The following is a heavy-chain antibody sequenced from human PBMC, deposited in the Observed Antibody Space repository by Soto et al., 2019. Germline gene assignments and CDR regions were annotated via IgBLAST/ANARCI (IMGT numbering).Heavy chain of an antibody. D-gene: IGHD5-12*01. Sequence: SETLSLTCTVSGGSISSYYWSWIRQPPGKGLEWIGYIHYSGSTNSNPSLKSRVTISGDTSKNQFSLNLSSVTAADTAVYYCGRAEYSGYDLVAFDIWSQGTMVTVSS. CDR2: IHYSGST. J-gene: IGHJ3*02. V-gene: IGHV4-59*01. CDR3: GRAEYSGYDLVAFDI. CDR1: GGSISSYY.